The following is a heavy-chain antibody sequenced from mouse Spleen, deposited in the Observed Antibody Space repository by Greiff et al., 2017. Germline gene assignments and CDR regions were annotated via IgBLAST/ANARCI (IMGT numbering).Heavy chain of an antibody. CDR3: TRGGSSYPFDY. V-gene: IGHV1-15*01. CDR2: IDPETGGT. CDR1: GYTFTDYE. D-gene: IGHD1-1*01. J-gene: IGHJ2*01. Sequence: VQLQQSGAELVRPGASVTLSCKASGYTFTDYEMHWVKQTPVHGLEWIGAIDPETGGTAYNQKFKGKAILTADKSSSTAYMELRSLTSEDSAVYYCTRGGSSYPFDYWGQGTTLPVSS.